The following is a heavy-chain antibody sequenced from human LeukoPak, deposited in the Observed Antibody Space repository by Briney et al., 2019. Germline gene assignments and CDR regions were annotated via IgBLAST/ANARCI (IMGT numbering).Heavy chain of an antibody. J-gene: IGHJ6*04. Sequence: PGGFLRLSCAASGFTFSSYSMHWVRQAPGKGLEWVAVISYDGSNKYYADSVKGRFTISRDNSKNTLYLQMNSLRAEDTAVYHCARGPLTGYAYYYGMDVWGKGTTVTVSS. D-gene: IGHD3-9*01. CDR3: ARGPLTGYAYYYGMDV. V-gene: IGHV3-30*04. CDR2: ISYDGSNK. CDR1: GFTFSSYS.